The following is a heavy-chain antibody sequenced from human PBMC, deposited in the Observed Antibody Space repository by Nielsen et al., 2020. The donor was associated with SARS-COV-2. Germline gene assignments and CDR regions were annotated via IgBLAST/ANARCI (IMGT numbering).Heavy chain of an antibody. D-gene: IGHD5-24*01. CDR3: AKDGRRWLQLDEYFQH. CDR2: IKSKTDGGST. V-gene: IGHV3-15*01. J-gene: IGHJ1*01. Sequence: GESLKISCAASGFTFSNAWMSWVRQAPGKGLEWVGRIKSKTDGGSTYYADSVKGRFTISRDNSKNTLYLQMNSLRAEDTAVYYCAKDGRRWLQLDEYFQHWGQGTLVTVSS. CDR1: GFTFSNAW.